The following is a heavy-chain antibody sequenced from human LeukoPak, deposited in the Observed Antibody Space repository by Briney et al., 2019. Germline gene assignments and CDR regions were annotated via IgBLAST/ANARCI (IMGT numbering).Heavy chain of an antibody. J-gene: IGHJ4*02. CDR2: IYYSGST. CDR1: GGSISSGGYH. Sequence: SETLSLTCTVSGGSISSGGYHWSWIRQHPGKGLEWIGYIYYSGSTYYNPSLKSRVTISVDTSKNQFSLRLSSVTAADTAVYYCARVFLTGFDYGGQGTLVTVSS. CDR3: ARVFLTGFDY. V-gene: IGHV4-31*03. D-gene: IGHD4/OR15-4a*01.